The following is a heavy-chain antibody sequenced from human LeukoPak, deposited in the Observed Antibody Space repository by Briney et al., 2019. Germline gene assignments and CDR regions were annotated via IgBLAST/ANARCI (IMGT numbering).Heavy chain of an antibody. Sequence: PGGSLRLACAPSGFTFMSYGMNWVRQAPGKGREWVSSISSSSSYIYYADSVKGRFTISRDNAKNSLYLQMNSLRAEDTAVYYCARSAYYDSSGYLAYWGQGTLVTVSS. D-gene: IGHD3-22*01. CDR2: ISSSSSYI. CDR1: GFTFMSYG. J-gene: IGHJ4*02. CDR3: ARSAYYDSSGYLAY. V-gene: IGHV3-21*01.